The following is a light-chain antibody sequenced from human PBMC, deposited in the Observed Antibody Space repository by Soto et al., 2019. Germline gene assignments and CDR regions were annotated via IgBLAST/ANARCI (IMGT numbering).Light chain of an antibody. Sequence: EIVLTQSPGTLSLSPGERATLSCRASQSISSNYLAWYQQRPGQAPRLLIFGASYRATGIPDRFSGSGSGTDFTLTISRLELEDFAVYYCQQYSSSPPEFTFGPGTKVDSK. CDR3: QQYSSSPPEFT. J-gene: IGKJ3*01. V-gene: IGKV3-20*01. CDR1: QSISSNY. CDR2: GAS.